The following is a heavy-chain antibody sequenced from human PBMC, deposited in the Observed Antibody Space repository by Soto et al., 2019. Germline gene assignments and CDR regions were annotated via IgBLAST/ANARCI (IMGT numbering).Heavy chain of an antibody. CDR2: VTSSPSSM. CDR3: AREADFASSGYVLDY. D-gene: IGHD3-22*01. V-gene: IGHV3-21*01. CDR1: GFTFSGFS. J-gene: IGHJ4*02. Sequence: GGSLRLSCAASGFTFSGFSMNWVRQAPGKGLEWVSSVTSSPSSMFYADSVKGRFTISRDDAKDYLFLQMNSLRADDTAVYYCAREADFASSGYVLDYWGLGTLVTVSS.